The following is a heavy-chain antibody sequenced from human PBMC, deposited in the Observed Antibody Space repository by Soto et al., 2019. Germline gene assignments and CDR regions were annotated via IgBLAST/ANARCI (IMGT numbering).Heavy chain of an antibody. D-gene: IGHD5-12*01. CDR1: GFTFSSYI. CDR3: ASWVRDGYNSRYYGMDV. Sequence: PGGALRLSCAASGFTFSSYIMNWVRQSPGKGLEWVSSISSSSSYIYYADSVKGRFTISRDNAKNSLYLQMNSLRAEDTAVYYCASWVRDGYNSRYYGMDVWGQGTTVTVSS. J-gene: IGHJ6*02. CDR2: ISSSSSYI. V-gene: IGHV3-21*01.